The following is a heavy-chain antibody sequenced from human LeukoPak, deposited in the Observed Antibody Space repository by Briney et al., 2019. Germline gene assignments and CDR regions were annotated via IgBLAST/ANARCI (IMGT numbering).Heavy chain of an antibody. V-gene: IGHV3-48*01. D-gene: IGHD5-18*01. CDR3: AKIHVDTAMVLPY. Sequence: GGSLRLSCAASGLSITSYSMNWVRQAPGKGLEWVSHISSSSTTIDYADSVKGRFTISRDNAKNSLYLQMNSLRAEDTAVYYCAKIHVDTAMVLPYWGQGTLVTVSS. J-gene: IGHJ4*02. CDR1: GLSITSYS. CDR2: ISSSSTTI.